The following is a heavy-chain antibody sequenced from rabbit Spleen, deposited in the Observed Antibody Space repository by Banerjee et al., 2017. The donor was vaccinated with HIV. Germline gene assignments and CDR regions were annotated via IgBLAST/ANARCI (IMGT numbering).Heavy chain of an antibody. V-gene: IGHV1S40*01. D-gene: IGHD2-1*01. Sequence: QSLEESGGDLVKPGASLTLTCTASGFSFSSSYYMCWVRQAPGKGLEWIACIYGGGSGSTDYANWAKGRFTSSRTSSTTVTLQVTSLTAADTATYFCARGVYDDYDTYYFDLWGQGTLVTVS. CDR3: ARGVYDDYDTYYFDL. CDR1: GFSFSSSYY. J-gene: IGHJ4*01. CDR2: IYGGGSGST.